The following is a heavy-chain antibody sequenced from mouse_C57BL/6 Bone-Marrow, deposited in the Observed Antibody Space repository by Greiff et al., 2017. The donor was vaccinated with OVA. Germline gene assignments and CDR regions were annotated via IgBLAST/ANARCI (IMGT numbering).Heavy chain of an antibody. CDR2: ILPGSGST. CDR1: GYTFTGYW. J-gene: IGHJ2*01. V-gene: IGHV1-9*01. D-gene: IGHD2-4*01. Sequence: VMLVESGAELMKPGASVKLSCKATGYTFTGYWIEWVKQRPGHGLEWIGEILPGSGSTNYNEKVKGKATFTADTSSNTAYMQLSSLATEDSAIYYCASSSYYDYDAGFDYWGQGTTLTVSS. CDR3: ASSSYYDYDAGFDY.